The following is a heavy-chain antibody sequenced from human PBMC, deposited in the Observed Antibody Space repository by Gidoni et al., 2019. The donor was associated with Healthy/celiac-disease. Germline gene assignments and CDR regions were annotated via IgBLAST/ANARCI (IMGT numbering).Heavy chain of an antibody. CDR1: GFTFSSYS. CDR3: ASSGGDYYGSGGDY. Sequence: EVQLVESGGGLVKPGGSLRLSCAASGFTFSSYSMNWVRQAPGKGLEWVSSIISSSSYIYYAASVKGRFTTSRDNAKNSLYLQMNSLRAEDTAVYYCASSGGDYYGSGGDYWGQGTLVTVSS. J-gene: IGHJ4*02. D-gene: IGHD3-10*01. V-gene: IGHV3-21*01. CDR2: IISSSSYI.